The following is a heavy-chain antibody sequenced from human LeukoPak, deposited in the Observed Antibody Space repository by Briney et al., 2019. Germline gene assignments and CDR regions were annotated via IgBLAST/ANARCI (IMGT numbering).Heavy chain of an antibody. Sequence: GGSLRLSCAASGFTFSSYGMHWVRQAPGEGLEWVAVISYDGSNKYYADSVKGRFTISRDNSKNTLYLQMNSLRAEDTAVYYCAKLDVTRHKDDAFDIWGQGTMVTVSS. CDR2: ISYDGSNK. J-gene: IGHJ3*02. D-gene: IGHD2-21*02. CDR3: AKLDVTRHKDDAFDI. V-gene: IGHV3-30*18. CDR1: GFTFSSYG.